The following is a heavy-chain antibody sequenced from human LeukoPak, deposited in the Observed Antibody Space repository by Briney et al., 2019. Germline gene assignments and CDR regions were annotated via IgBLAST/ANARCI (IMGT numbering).Heavy chain of an antibody. V-gene: IGHV4-4*02. CDR3: ARGPGGSYPYYFDY. CDR1: GGSIKSNNW. Sequence: PSGTLSLTCAVSGGSIKSNNWWSWVRQPPGKGLEWIGEIYHSGSTNYNPSLESRVTVSVDKSKNQFSLDLSSVTAADTAVYYCARGPGGSYPYYFDYWGQGTLVTVSS. CDR2: IYHSGST. D-gene: IGHD1-26*01. J-gene: IGHJ4*02.